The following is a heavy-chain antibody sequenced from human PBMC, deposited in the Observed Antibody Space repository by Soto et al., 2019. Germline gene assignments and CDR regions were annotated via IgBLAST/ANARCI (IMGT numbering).Heavy chain of an antibody. CDR2: ISYDGSNK. CDR3: AKDQAGFSSCWIGPTGYFDY. CDR1: GFTFSSYG. D-gene: IGHD6-13*01. J-gene: IGHJ4*02. V-gene: IGHV3-30*18. Sequence: QVQLVESGGGVVQPGRSLRLSCAASGFTFSSYGMHWVRQAPGKGLEWVAVISYDGSNKYYADSVKGRFTISRDNSKNTXYRXMNSLRAEDTAVYYCAKDQAGFSSCWIGPTGYFDYWGQGTLVTVSS.